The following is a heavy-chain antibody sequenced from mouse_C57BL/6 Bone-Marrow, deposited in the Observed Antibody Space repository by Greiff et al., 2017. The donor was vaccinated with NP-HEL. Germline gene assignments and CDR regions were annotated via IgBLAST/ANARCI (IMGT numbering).Heavy chain of an antibody. J-gene: IGHJ2*01. D-gene: IGHD2-4*01. CDR2: IYPRSGNT. CDR1: GYTFTSYG. V-gene: IGHV1-81*01. CDR3: ARGGDYDKEYYFDY. Sequence: QQSCKASGYTFTSYGISWVKQRTGQGLEWIGEIYPRSGNTYYNEKFKGKATLTADKSSSTAYMELRSLTSEDSAVYFCARGGDYDKEYYFDYWGQGTTLTVSS.